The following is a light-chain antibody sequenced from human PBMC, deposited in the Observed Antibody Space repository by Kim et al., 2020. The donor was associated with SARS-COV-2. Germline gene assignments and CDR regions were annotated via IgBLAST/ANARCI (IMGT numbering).Light chain of an antibody. V-gene: IGKV3-20*01. J-gene: IGKJ4*01. CDR1: QSVSSSF. CDR3: QQYGRSPLT. CDR2: GAS. Sequence: LAPGERARPSCRASQSVSSSFLAWYQTKPGQAPRPLIYGASSRATGIPDRFSGSGSGTDFTLTISRLEPEDFAVYYCQQYGRSPLTFGGGTKLEI.